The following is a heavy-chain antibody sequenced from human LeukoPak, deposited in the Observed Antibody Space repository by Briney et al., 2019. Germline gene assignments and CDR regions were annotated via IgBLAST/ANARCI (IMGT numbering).Heavy chain of an antibody. CDR3: ARENQLLGWTFDY. D-gene: IGHD2-2*01. V-gene: IGHV5-51*01. J-gene: IGHJ4*02. CDR1: GYSLTRFW. CDR2: IYPGDSDT. Sequence: RGTLKNFCKGFGYSLTRFWSGWGGPMPRKSLGWMGIIYPGDSDTRDSPSFQGQVTISADKSISTAYLQWSSLKASDTAMYYCARENQLLGWTFDYWGQGTLVTVSS.